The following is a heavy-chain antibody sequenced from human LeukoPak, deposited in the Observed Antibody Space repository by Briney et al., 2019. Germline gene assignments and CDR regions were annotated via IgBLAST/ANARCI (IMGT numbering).Heavy chain of an antibody. CDR2: IKSKTDGGTT. J-gene: IGHJ4*02. D-gene: IGHD3-3*01. CDR1: GFTFSNAW. CDR3: TTDRLEWLPHDY. V-gene: IGHV3-15*01. Sequence: PGGSLRLSCAASGFTFSNAWMSWVRQAPGKGLEWVGRIKSKTDGGTTDYAASVKGRFTISRDDSKNTLYLQMNSLKTEDTAVYYCTTDRLEWLPHDYWGQGTLVTVSS.